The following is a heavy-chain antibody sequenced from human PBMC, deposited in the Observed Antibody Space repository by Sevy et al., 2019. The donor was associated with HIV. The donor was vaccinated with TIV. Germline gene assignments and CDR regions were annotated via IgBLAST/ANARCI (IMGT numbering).Heavy chain of an antibody. J-gene: IGHJ3*02. CDR2: IKQDGSEK. D-gene: IGHD1-26*01. CDR3: ARGSPGSYSPNDAFDI. Sequence: GGSLKLSCAASGFTFSSYWMTWVRQAPGKGLEWVANIKQDGSEKYYVDSVKGRFTISRDNAKNSLYLQMNSLRAEDTALYYCARGSPGSYSPNDAFDIWGQGTMFTVSS. V-gene: IGHV3-7*01. CDR1: GFTFSSYW.